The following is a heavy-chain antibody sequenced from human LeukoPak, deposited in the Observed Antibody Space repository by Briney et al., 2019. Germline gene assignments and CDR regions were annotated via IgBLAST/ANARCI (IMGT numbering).Heavy chain of an antibody. CDR1: GFTFISYE. CDR2: ISSSGSSI. V-gene: IGHV3-48*03. Sequence: PGGSLRLSCAASGFTFISYEMNWVRQAPGKGLEWVSYISSSGSSIYYADSVKGRFTISRDNAKNSLYLQMNSLRAEDTAVYYCARIGAYYDLDYWGQGTLVT. CDR3: ARIGAYYDLDY. J-gene: IGHJ4*02. D-gene: IGHD3-22*01.